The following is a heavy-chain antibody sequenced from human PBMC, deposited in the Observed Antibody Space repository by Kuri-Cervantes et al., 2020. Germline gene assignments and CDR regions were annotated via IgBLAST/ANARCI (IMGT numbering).Heavy chain of an antibody. D-gene: IGHD2-15*01. J-gene: IGHJ6*04. V-gene: IGHV3-48*01. CDR3: AREYSHNMDV. CDR2: ISSSGSTT. CDR1: GFIFSSYS. Sequence: LSLTCAASGFIFSSYSINWVRQAPGKGLEWVSYISSSGSTTYYAASVKGRFTISRDNAKKSLYLQMNSLRVEDTAVYYCAREYSHNMDVWGKGTTVTVSS.